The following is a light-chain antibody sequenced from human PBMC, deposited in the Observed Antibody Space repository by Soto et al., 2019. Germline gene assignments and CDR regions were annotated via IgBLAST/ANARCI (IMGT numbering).Light chain of an antibody. Sequence: EIVMTQSPATLSLSPWERATLSCGASQSIGLAIAWYQHKPGLAPRLLIYAASSRATGIPDRFSGSGSGTDFTLTISRLEPEDFAVYFCQQYGSSPWTFGHGTKVDIK. V-gene: IGKV3D-20*01. J-gene: IGKJ1*01. CDR1: QSIGLA. CDR3: QQYGSSPWT. CDR2: AAS.